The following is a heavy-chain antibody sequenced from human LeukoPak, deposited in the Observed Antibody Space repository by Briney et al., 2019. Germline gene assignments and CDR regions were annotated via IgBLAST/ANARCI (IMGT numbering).Heavy chain of an antibody. D-gene: IGHD3-10*01. CDR2: IYYSGST. CDR1: GDSISSSSHY. Sequence: SETLCLTCTVSGDSISSSSHYWGWIRQPPGKGPEWIGSIYYSGSTYYNPSLKSRVTISVDTSKNQFSLKLSSVTAADTAVYFCARHRGYYGSGSKLDCWGQGTLVTVSS. V-gene: IGHV4-39*01. J-gene: IGHJ4*02. CDR3: ARHRGYYGSGSKLDC.